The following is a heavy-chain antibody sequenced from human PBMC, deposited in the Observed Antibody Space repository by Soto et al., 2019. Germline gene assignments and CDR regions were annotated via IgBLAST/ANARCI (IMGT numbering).Heavy chain of an antibody. CDR2: ISGSGGST. CDR1: GFTFSSYA. V-gene: IGHV3-23*01. J-gene: IGHJ5*02. Sequence: PGVSLRLSCAASGFTFSSYAMSWVHQAPGKGLEWVSAISGSGGSTYYADSVKGRFTISRDNSKNTLYLQMNSLRAEDTAVYYCAVGGGQVRFDPWGQGTLVTVSS. D-gene: IGHD1-26*01. CDR3: AVGGGQVRFDP.